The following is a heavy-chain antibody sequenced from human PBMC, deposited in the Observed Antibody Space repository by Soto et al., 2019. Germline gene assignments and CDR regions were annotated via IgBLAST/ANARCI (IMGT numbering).Heavy chain of an antibody. J-gene: IGHJ6*02. CDR1: GFTVSSNY. Sequence: PGGSLRLSCAASGFTVSSNYMSWVRQAPGKGLEWVSVIYSGGSTYYADSVKGRFTISRDNSKNTLYLQMNSLRAEDTAVYYCARSGYSYDYYGMDVWGQGTTVTVSS. CDR2: IYSGGST. V-gene: IGHV3-53*01. CDR3: ARSGYSYDYYGMDV. D-gene: IGHD5-18*01.